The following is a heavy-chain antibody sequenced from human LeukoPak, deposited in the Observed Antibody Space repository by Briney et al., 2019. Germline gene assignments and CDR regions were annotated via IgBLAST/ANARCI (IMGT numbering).Heavy chain of an antibody. V-gene: IGHV5-51*01. CDR3: AREGRSSSPMDY. CDR1: GYTFNNNW. J-gene: IGHJ4*02. Sequence: PGESLKIPCKGSGYTFNNNWIGWVCQMPGKGLEWLGIIYPGDSDTRYSPSFQGQVTISVDKSINTAYLQWGSLKASDTAMYYCAREGRSSSPMDYWGQGTLVTVSS. CDR2: IYPGDSDT. D-gene: IGHD1-26*01.